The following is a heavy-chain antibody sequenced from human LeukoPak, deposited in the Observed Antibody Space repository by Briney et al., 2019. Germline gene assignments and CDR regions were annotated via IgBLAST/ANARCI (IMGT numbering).Heavy chain of an antibody. CDR2: IYTSGST. CDR3: ARVIVGATTWGYYYYYMDV. V-gene: IGHV4-61*02. CDR1: GGSISSGSYY. Sequence: SETLSLTCTVSGGSISSGSYYWSWIRQPAGKGLEWIGRIYTSGSTNYNPSLKSRVTISVDTSKNQFSLKLSSVTAADTAVYYCARVIVGATTWGYYYYYMDVWGKGTTVTVSS. J-gene: IGHJ6*03. D-gene: IGHD1-26*01.